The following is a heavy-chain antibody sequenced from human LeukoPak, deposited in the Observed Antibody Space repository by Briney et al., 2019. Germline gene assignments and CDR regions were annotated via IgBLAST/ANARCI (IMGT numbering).Heavy chain of an antibody. J-gene: IGHJ4*02. D-gene: IGHD6-13*01. CDR3: ARDRGIAAAAIDY. CDR2: ISSSSSYI. V-gene: IGHV3-21*01. Sequence: GGSLRLSCAASGFTVSSNYMSWVRQAPGKGLEWVSSISSSSSYIYYADSVKGRFTISRDNAKNSLYLQMNSLRAEDTAVYYCARDRGIAAAAIDYWGQGTLVTVSS. CDR1: GFTVSSNY.